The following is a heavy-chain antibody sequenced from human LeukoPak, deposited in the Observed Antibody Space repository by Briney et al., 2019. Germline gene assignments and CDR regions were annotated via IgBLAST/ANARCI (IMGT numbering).Heavy chain of an antibody. Sequence: EPSETLSLTCTVSGGSVSSSSYYWGWVRQSPGKGLEWIGSIYYSGSTYYNPSLKSRVTISVDTSKNQFSLRLSSVTAADTAVYYCARLGTGYDSSGYSIGWFDPWGQGTLVTVSS. J-gene: IGHJ5*02. V-gene: IGHV4-39*01. CDR3: ARLGTGYDSSGYSIGWFDP. CDR1: GGSVSSSSYY. D-gene: IGHD3-22*01. CDR2: IYYSGST.